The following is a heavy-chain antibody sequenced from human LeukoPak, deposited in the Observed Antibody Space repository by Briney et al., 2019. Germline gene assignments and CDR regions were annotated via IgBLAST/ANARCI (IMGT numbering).Heavy chain of an antibody. CDR2: IYYSGST. CDR3: ARSVRYYSDSSAYYYFDY. CDR1: GGSISNYY. Sequence: SETLSLTCTVSGGSISNYYWSWIRQPPGKGLEWIGYIYYSGSTNYNPSLKSRVTISVDTSKNQFSLKLSSVTAADTAVYYCARSVRYYSDSSAYYYFDYWGQGTLVTVSS. J-gene: IGHJ4*02. D-gene: IGHD3-22*01. V-gene: IGHV4-59*12.